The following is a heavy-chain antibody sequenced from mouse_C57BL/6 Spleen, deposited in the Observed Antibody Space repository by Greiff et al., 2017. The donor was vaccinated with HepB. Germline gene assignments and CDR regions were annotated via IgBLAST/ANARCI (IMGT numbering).Heavy chain of an antibody. CDR1: GYTFTSYG. Sequence: VQLQQSGAELARPGASVKLSCKASGYTFTSYGISWVKQRTGQGLEWIGEIYPRSGNTYYNEKFKGKATLTADKSSGTAYMELRSLTSEDSAVYFCARLNGNPHWYFDVWGTGTTVTVSS. CDR3: ARLNGNPHWYFDV. D-gene: IGHD2-1*01. V-gene: IGHV1-81*01. J-gene: IGHJ1*03. CDR2: IYPRSGNT.